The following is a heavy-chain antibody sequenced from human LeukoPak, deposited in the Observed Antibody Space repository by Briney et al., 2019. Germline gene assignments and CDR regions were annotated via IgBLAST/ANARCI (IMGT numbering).Heavy chain of an antibody. V-gene: IGHV5-51*01. Sequence: GESLKISCKGSGYSFTTYWIGWLRQMPGKGLEWMGIIYPGDSDTRYSPSFQGQVTISADKSISAAYLQWSSLKASDTAMYYCARHERSTTGSLLYDNWGQGTLVTVSS. CDR2: IYPGDSDT. CDR1: GYSFTTYW. CDR3: ARHERSTTGSLLYDN. J-gene: IGHJ4*02. D-gene: IGHD1-1*01.